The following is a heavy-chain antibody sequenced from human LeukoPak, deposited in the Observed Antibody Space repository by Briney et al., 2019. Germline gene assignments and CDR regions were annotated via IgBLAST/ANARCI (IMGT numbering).Heavy chain of an antibody. CDR2: ISGSGGST. D-gene: IGHD6-6*01. J-gene: IGHJ4*02. CDR3: AKDLRKQLVPGDY. Sequence: ETLSLTCAVYGGSFSGYYWSWVRQAPGKGLEWVSAISGSGGSTYYADSVKGRFTISRDNSKNTLYLQMNSLRAEDTAVYYCAKDLRKQLVPGDYWGQGTLVTVSS. V-gene: IGHV3-23*01. CDR1: GGSFSGYY.